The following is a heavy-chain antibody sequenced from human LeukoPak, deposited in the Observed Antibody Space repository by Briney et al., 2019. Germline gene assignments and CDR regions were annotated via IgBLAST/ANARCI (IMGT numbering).Heavy chain of an antibody. D-gene: IGHD6-6*01. CDR1: GYTFTDYF. V-gene: IGHV1-2*02. CDR2: INTGSGGT. J-gene: IGHJ4*02. CDR3: AALDSSSSGDF. Sequence: ASVKVSCKASGYTFTDYFIHWVRQTPGEGLEWMGWINTGSGGTNYAQKFQGRVTMTRDTSISTAYMELSSLTSDDTAVYYCAALDSSSSGDFWGQGTLVTVSS.